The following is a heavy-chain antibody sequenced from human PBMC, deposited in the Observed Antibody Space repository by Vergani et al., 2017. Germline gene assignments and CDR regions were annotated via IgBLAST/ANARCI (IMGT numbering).Heavy chain of an antibody. CDR2: IDHTGRP. CDR3: ARVNTETNGHLYYYYYMDV. CDR1: GGSFTSYH. Sequence: QVQLQQWGGGLLKPSETLSLTCVVNGGSFTSYHWTWIRQSPGEGLDWVGDIDHTGRPDYNPSLKSRLTRSVDKSRNQFSLTLNSVTATDTAIYFCARVNTETNGHLYYYYYMDVWGQGTAVTVS. D-gene: IGHD4-11*01. J-gene: IGHJ6*03. V-gene: IGHV4-34*01.